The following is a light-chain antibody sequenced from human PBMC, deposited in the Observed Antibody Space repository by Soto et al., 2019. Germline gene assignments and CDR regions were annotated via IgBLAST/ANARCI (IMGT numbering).Light chain of an antibody. Sequence: EIVLTQSPGTLSLSPGERATLSCRASQSLSHSYLAWYQQKPGQAPRLLIYGASSRATGIPDRFSGSGSGTDFTLTISRLEPEDFAVYYCQQYGSSPEWTFGQGTNVEIK. J-gene: IGKJ1*01. CDR2: GAS. CDR1: QSLSHSY. V-gene: IGKV3-20*01. CDR3: QQYGSSPEWT.